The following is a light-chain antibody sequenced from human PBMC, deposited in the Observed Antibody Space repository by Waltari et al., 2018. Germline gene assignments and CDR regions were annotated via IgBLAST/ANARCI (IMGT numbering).Light chain of an antibody. CDR1: SSDVGGYNY. CDR2: DVS. V-gene: IGLV2-14*03. CDR3: SSYTSSSTFWV. Sequence: QSALTQPASVSGSPGQSITISCTGTSSDVGGYNYVSRYQQHPGKAPKLMIYDVSNRPSGVSNRFSGSKSGNTASLTISGLQAEDEADYYCSSYTSSSTFWVFGTGTKVTVL. J-gene: IGLJ1*01.